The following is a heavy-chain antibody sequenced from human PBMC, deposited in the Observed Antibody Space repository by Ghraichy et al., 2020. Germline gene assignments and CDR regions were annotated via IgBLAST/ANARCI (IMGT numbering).Heavy chain of an antibody. CDR3: AKGDGLGRLLENDY. J-gene: IGHJ4*02. CDR1: GFTISSYA. V-gene: IGHV3-23*01. D-gene: IGHD3-3*01. Sequence: LSLTCAASGFTISSYAMNWVRQAPGKGLEWVSGIHGSGRSTYYADSVKGRFTISRDNSKNTMYLQMNSLRVEDTAVYYCAKGDGLGRLLENDYWGRGILVTVSS. CDR2: IHGSGRST.